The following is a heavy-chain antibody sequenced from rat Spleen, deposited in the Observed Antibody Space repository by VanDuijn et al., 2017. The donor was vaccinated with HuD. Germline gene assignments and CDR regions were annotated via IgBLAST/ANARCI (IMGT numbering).Heavy chain of an antibody. V-gene: IGHV6-6*01. Sequence: EVQVLESGGGLVQPGNSLKLSCATSGFTFSTAWMYWYRQFPEKRLEWVARIKAKSNNYATDYTESVKGRFTISRDDSKSSIYLQMNNLKEEDTAIYYCACQLPGYNYVDYWGQGVMVTVSS. CDR2: IKAKSNNYAT. CDR3: ACQLPGYNYVDY. J-gene: IGHJ2*01. D-gene: IGHD1-4*01. CDR1: GFTFSTAW.